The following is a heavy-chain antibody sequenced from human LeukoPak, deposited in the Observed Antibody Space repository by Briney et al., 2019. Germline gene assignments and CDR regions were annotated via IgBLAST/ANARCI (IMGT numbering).Heavy chain of an antibody. CDR1: GFTFSDYW. J-gene: IGHJ4*02. D-gene: IGHD2-15*01. V-gene: IGHV3-7*01. CDR2: IKQDGSEK. Sequence: GGALRLSCAASGFTFSDYWMSWVRQAPGKGLEWVANIKQDGSEKYYVDSVKGRFTISRDNAKNSLYLQMNSLSAEDTAVYYCARYCSGGSCYDYWGQGTLVTVSS. CDR3: ARYCSGGSCYDY.